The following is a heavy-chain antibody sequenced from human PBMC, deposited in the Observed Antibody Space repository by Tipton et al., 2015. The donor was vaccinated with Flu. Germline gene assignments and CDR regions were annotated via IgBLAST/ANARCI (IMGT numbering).Heavy chain of an antibody. V-gene: IGHV3-23*01. CDR2: ISGSGGDI. D-gene: IGHD5-24*01. CDR1: GFTFSDYA. Sequence: SLRLSCAASGFTFSDYAMTWVRQAPGKGLEWVSGISGSGGDIYYADSVEGRFTISRDNAKNTLYLQMDSLRAEDTAVYFCAKDFVVRRDGYNGEFDYWGQGSLVTVSS. J-gene: IGHJ4*02. CDR3: AKDFVVRRDGYNGEFDY.